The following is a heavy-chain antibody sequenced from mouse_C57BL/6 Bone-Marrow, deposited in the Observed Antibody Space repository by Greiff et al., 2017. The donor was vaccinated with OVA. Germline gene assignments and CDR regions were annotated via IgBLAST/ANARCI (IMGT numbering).Heavy chain of an antibody. V-gene: IGHV3-6*01. J-gene: IGHJ1*03. Sequence: EVKLVESGPGLVKPSQSLSLTRSVTGYSITSGYYWNWIRQFPGNKLEWMGYISYDGSNHYNPSLKNRISITRDPSKNQFFLKLNSVTTEDTATYYCARDGYYGSSYRYFDVWGTGTTVTVAS. CDR2: ISYDGSN. CDR1: GYSITSGYY. D-gene: IGHD1-1*01. CDR3: ARDGYYGSSYRYFDV.